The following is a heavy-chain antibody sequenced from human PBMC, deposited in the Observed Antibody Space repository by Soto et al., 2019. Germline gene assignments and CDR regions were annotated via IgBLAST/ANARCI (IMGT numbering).Heavy chain of an antibody. CDR3: ASHRRGDYGVTGY. Sequence: EVQLVESGGGLVQPGGSLRLSCAASGFTFSSYSMNWVRQAPGKGLEWVSYISSSSSTIYYADSVKGRFTISRDNAKNSRYLQMNSLRAEDTAVYYCASHRRGDYGVTGYWGQGTLVTVSS. J-gene: IGHJ4*02. CDR1: GFTFSSYS. CDR2: ISSSSSTI. V-gene: IGHV3-48*01. D-gene: IGHD4-17*01.